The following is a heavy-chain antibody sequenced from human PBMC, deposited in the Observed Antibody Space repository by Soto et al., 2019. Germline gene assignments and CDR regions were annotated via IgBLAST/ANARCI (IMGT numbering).Heavy chain of an antibody. CDR3: ARGADHGFLEPTGFGS. CDR1: GFSFSSYD. Sequence: VGSLRLSCAVSGFSFSSYDMHWVRQAPGKGLEWVAVIWYDGSNKYYADSVKGRFTISRDSSKNTLFLQMNSLRAEDTAVYYCARGADHGFLEPTGFGSCGQRTLVTVSS. J-gene: IGHJ4*02. CDR2: IWYDGSNK. V-gene: IGHV3-33*01. D-gene: IGHD3-3*01.